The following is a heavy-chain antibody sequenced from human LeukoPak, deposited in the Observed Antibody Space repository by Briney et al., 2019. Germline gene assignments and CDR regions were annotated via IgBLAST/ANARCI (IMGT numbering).Heavy chain of an antibody. CDR3: ARVKAVVTPWVFDY. CDR2: IYYSGST. V-gene: IGHV4-39*07. Sequence: SETLSLTCTVSGGSLSSSSYYWGWIRQPPGKGLEWIGSIYYSGSTYYNPSLKSRVAISVDTSKNQFSLKLSSVTAADTAVYFCARVKAVVTPWVFDYWGQGSLVTVSS. CDR1: GGSLSSSSYY. J-gene: IGHJ4*02. D-gene: IGHD4-23*01.